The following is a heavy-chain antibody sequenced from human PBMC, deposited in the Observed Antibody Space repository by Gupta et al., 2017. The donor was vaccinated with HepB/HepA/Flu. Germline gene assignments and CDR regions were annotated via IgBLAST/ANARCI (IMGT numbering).Heavy chain of an antibody. CDR3: AKGDRPLLYFGGDCDSSGSFDY. CDR1: GFTFDDYA. J-gene: IGHJ4*02. CDR2: ISWNSGSI. D-gene: IGHD2-21*01. V-gene: IGHV3-9*03. Sequence: EVQLVESGGGLVQPGRSLRLSCAASGFTFDDYAMHWVRQAPGKGLEWVSGISWNSGSIGYADSVKGRFTISRDNAKNSLYLQMNSLRAEDMALYYCAKGDRPLLYFGGDCDSSGSFDYWGQGTLVTVSS.